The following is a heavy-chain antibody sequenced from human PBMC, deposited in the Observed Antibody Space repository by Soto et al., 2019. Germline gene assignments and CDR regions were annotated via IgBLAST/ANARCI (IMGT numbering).Heavy chain of an antibody. J-gene: IGHJ4*02. D-gene: IGHD6-6*01. V-gene: IGHV1-18*04. Sequence: ASVNVSCKASGYTFTSYGISWVRQAPGQGLEWMGWISAYNGNTNYAQKLQGRVTMTTDTSTNTAYMELRSLRSDDTAVYYCATLRQYSSSSSSFDYWGQGTLVTVSS. CDR3: ATLRQYSSSSSSFDY. CDR2: ISAYNGNT. CDR1: GYTFTSYG.